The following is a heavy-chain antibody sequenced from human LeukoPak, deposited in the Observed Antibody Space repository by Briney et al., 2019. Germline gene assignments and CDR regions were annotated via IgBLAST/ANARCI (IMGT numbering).Heavy chain of an antibody. CDR3: AKAQRIVPATDY. D-gene: IGHD2-2*01. J-gene: IGHJ4*02. Sequence: GGSLRLPCAASGFTFSSYAMNWVRQAPGKGLEWVSVISGSGGGTYYADSVKGRFTISRDNSKNTLYLQMDSLRAEDTAVYYCAKAQRIVPATDYWGQGTLVTVSS. CDR2: ISGSGGGT. V-gene: IGHV3-23*01. CDR1: GFTFSSYA.